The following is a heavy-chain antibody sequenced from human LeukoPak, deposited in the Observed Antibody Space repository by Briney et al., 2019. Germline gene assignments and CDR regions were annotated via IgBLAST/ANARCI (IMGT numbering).Heavy chain of an antibody. Sequence: GGSLRLSCAASGFTFSSYATSWVRQAPGKGLEWVSAISGSGGSTYYADSVKGRFTISRDNSKNTLYLQMNSLRAGDTAVYYCAKDKVGATTYNWFDPWGQGTLVTVSS. CDR1: GFTFSSYA. J-gene: IGHJ5*02. CDR3: AKDKVGATTYNWFDP. D-gene: IGHD1-26*01. V-gene: IGHV3-23*01. CDR2: ISGSGGST.